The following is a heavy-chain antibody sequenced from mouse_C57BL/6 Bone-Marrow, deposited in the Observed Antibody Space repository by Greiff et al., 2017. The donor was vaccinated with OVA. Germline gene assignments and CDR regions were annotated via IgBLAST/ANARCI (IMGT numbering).Heavy chain of an antibody. CDR2: IWSGGST. J-gene: IGHJ4*01. V-gene: IGHV2-5*01. CDR3: DKEDLFYAMDY. D-gene: IGHD1-1*01. Sequence: VQLQESGPGLVQPSQSLSITCTVSGFSLTSYGVHWVRQSPGKGLEWLGVIWSGGSTDYNAAFMSRLSITKDNSKSQVFFKMNSLQADDTAIYYCDKEDLFYAMDYWGQGTSVTVSS. CDR1: GFSLTSYG.